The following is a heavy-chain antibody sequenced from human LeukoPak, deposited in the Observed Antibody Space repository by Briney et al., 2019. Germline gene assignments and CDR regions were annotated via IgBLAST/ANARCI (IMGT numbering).Heavy chain of an antibody. CDR1: GGSFSGYY. CDR3: AGASSSYYYGMDV. CDR2: IYYSGST. Sequence: SETLSLTCAVYGGSFSGYYWSWIRQPPGKGLEWIGYIYYSGSTNYNPSLKSRVTISVDTSKNQFSLNLSSVTAADTAVYSCAGASSSYYYGMDVWGQGTTVTVSS. D-gene: IGHD2/OR15-2a*01. J-gene: IGHJ6*02. V-gene: IGHV4-34*11.